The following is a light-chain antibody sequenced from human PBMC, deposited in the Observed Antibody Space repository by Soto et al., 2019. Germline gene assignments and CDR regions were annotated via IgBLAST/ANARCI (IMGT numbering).Light chain of an antibody. J-gene: IGLJ1*01. CDR1: SSDVGGYDY. CDR2: GVS. CDR3: CSYVGATTYV. V-gene: IGLV2-14*01. Sequence: QSALTQPASVSGSPGQSITISCTGTSSDVGGYDYVSWYQQHPGKAPKLVLYGVSYRPSGISARFSGSKFQNTASLTISGLQTEDEADYYCCSYVGATTYVFGTGTKLTVL.